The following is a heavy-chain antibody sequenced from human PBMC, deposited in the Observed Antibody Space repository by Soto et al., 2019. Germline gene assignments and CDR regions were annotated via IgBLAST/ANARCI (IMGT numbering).Heavy chain of an antibody. CDR1: GYTLIMYY. Sequence: ASVKVSCKASGYTLIMYYIHWMRQAPGQGLEWMGLINPSGGSTTYAQKFQGRVTMTRDTSTSTVYMDLSSLKSEDTAVYYCARSPYSSGFYYAIDYWGQGTQVTVSS. CDR2: INPSGGST. CDR3: ARSPYSSGFYYAIDY. J-gene: IGHJ4*02. V-gene: IGHV1-46*01. D-gene: IGHD3-22*01.